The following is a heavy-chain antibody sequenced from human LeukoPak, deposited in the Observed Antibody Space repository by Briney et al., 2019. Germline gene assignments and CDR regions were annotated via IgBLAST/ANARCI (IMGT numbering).Heavy chain of an antibody. CDR3: AREHRDNLEYCSSTSCSEFDY. J-gene: IGHJ4*02. D-gene: IGHD2-2*01. Sequence: ASVKVSCKASGYTFTGYYMHWVRQAPGQGLEWMGWINPNSGGTNYAQKFQGRVTITRDTSISTAYMELSRLRSDDTAVYYCAREHRDNLEYCSSTSCSEFDYWGQGTLVTVSS. CDR1: GYTFTGYY. CDR2: INPNSGGT. V-gene: IGHV1-2*02.